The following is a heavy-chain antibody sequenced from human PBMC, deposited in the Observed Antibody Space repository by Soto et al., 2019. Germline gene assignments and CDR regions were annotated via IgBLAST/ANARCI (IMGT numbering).Heavy chain of an antibody. D-gene: IGHD6-19*01. Sequence: QITLKESGPTLVKPTQTLTLTCTFSGFSLTTNGVGVGWIRQPPGKALEWLALIYWDGDKRYSPSLRSRLTITKHTSKNQVVLTVTNMDPVDTATYYCARRTTPWGVAVATYDYWGQGTLVTVSS. CDR2: IYWDGDK. CDR1: GFSLTTNGVG. J-gene: IGHJ4*02. CDR3: ARRTTPWGVAVATYDY. V-gene: IGHV2-5*02.